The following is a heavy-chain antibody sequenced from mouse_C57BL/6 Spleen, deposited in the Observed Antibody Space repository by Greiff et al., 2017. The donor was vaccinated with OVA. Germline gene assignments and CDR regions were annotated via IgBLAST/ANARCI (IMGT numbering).Heavy chain of an antibody. CDR3: ARGVDNYEGYYAMDY. CDR1: GYAFTNYL. J-gene: IGHJ4*01. D-gene: IGHD1-3*01. CDR2: INPGSGGT. Sequence: QVQLQQSGAELVRPGTSVKVSCKASGYAFTNYLIEWVKQRPGQGLEWIGVINPGSGGTNYNEKFKGKATLTADKSSSTAYIQLSSLTSEDSAVYFCARGVDNYEGYYAMDYWGQGTSVTVSS. V-gene: IGHV1-54*01.